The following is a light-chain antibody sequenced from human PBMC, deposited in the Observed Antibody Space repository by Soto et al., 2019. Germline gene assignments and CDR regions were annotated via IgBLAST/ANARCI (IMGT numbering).Light chain of an antibody. CDR2: LNSDGSH. CDR3: QTWGTGILV. Sequence: QLVPTQSPSASASLGASVKLTCTLSSGHSSYAIAWHQQQPEKGPRYLMKLNSDGSHSKGDGIPDRFSGSSSGAERYLTISSLQSEDEADYYCQTWGTGILVFGGGTKLTVL. V-gene: IGLV4-69*01. CDR1: SGHSSYA. J-gene: IGLJ2*01.